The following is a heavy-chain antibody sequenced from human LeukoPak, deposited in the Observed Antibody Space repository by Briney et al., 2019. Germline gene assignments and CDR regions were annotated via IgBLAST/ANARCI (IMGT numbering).Heavy chain of an antibody. CDR3: ARDSGYSSSWYPGLWFDP. Sequence: GASVKVSCKASGYTFTSYDINWVRQATGQGLEWMGWMNPNSGNTGYAQKFQGRVTITRNTSISTAYMELSRLRSDDTAVYYCARDSGYSSSWYPGLWFDPWGQGTLVTVSS. CDR2: MNPNSGNT. D-gene: IGHD6-13*01. CDR1: GYTFTSYD. V-gene: IGHV1-8*03. J-gene: IGHJ5*02.